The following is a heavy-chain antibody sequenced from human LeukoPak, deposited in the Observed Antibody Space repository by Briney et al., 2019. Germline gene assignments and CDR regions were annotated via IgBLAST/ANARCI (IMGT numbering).Heavy chain of an antibody. V-gene: IGHV3-9*01. J-gene: IGHJ3*02. CDR2: ISWNSGSI. CDR3: ARALSVEAFDI. Sequence: PGGSLRLSCAASGFTFDDYAMHWVRQAPGKGLEWVSGISWNSGSIGYADSVKGRFTISRDNAKNSLYLQMNSLRAEDTALYYCARALSVEAFDIWGQGTMVTVSS. CDR1: GFTFDDYA.